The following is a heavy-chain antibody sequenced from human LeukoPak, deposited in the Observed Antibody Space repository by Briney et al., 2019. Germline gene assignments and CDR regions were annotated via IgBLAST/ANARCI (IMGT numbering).Heavy chain of an antibody. V-gene: IGHV3-66*01. CDR3: ARAAVVTGGLDL. Sequence: PGGSLRLSCAASGFAVTTNYMTWVRQAPGKGLEWVSILHSNGNTYYADSVKGRFTVSRDNSRNTLFLEINSLRPEDTAVYFCARAAVVTGGLDLWGRGTLVTVSS. D-gene: IGHD2-21*02. J-gene: IGHJ2*01. CDR1: GFAVTTNY. CDR2: LHSNGNT.